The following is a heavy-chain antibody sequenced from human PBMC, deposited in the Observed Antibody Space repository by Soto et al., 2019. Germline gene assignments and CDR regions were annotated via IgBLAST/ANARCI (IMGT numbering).Heavy chain of an antibody. Sequence: HVQLVQSEPEVKKPGASVKASCKASGYTFRSDGINWVRQAPGQGLEWMGWISGYDGNTNYAQMFKGRVTLTTDTSTTTAYMELRSLRSDYRAVYYCARGGSGSYMDYWGRGALVTVSS. J-gene: IGHJ4*02. V-gene: IGHV1-18*01. CDR3: ARGGSGSYMDY. CDR2: ISGYDGNT. D-gene: IGHD3-22*01. CDR1: GYTFRSDG.